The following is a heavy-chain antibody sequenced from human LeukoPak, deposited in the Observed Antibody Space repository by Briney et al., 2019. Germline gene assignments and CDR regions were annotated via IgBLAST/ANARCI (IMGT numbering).Heavy chain of an antibody. CDR2: INHTGTT. J-gene: IGHJ4*02. CDR3: ARGLQLDY. Sequence: SETLSLTCAVYGGSFTTYYWNWIRQSPGKGLEWIGEINHTGTTNYNPSLKSRVTISVDTSKNQFSLKLSSVTAADTAVYYCARGLQLDYWGQGTLVTVSS. D-gene: IGHD5-24*01. V-gene: IGHV4-34*01. CDR1: GGSFTTYY.